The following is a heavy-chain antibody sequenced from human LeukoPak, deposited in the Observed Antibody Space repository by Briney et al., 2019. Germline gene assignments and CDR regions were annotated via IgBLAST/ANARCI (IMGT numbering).Heavy chain of an antibody. J-gene: IGHJ5*02. CDR3: ARDSGYDILTGYYGRTNNWFDP. Sequence: SETLSLTCTVSGGSISSSSYYWGWIRQPPGKGLEWIGSIYYSGSTYYNPSLKSRVTISVDTSKNQVSLKLSSVTAADTAVYYCARDSGYDILTGYYGRTNNWFDPWGQGTLVTVSS. CDR2: IYYSGST. V-gene: IGHV4-39*07. CDR1: GGSISSSSYY. D-gene: IGHD3-9*01.